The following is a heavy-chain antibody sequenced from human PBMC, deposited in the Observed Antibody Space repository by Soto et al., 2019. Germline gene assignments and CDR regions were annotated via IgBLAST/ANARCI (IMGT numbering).Heavy chain of an antibody. D-gene: IGHD6-25*01. J-gene: IGHJ6*02. Sequence: PGGSLRLSCAASGSTLSSYGMHWVRQAPGKGLEWVAVIWYDGSNKYYADSVKGRFTISRDNSKNTLYLQMNSLRAEDTAVYYCARSDYSSGDYYYYGMDVWGQGTTVTVSS. CDR1: GSTLSSYG. V-gene: IGHV3-33*01. CDR3: ARSDYSSGDYYYYGMDV. CDR2: IWYDGSNK.